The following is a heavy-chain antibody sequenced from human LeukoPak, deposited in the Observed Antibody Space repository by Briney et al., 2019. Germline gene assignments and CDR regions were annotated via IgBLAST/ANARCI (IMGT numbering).Heavy chain of an antibody. Sequence: GASVKVSCKASGGTFSSYAISWVRQAPGQGLEWMGIINPRGVSTSYAQKFQGRVTMTRDTSTSTVYMELSSLRSEDTAVYYCARDWQQWSAFDIWGQGTMVTVSS. CDR3: ARDWQQWSAFDI. CDR2: INPRGVST. V-gene: IGHV1-46*01. J-gene: IGHJ3*02. D-gene: IGHD6-19*01. CDR1: GGTFSSYA.